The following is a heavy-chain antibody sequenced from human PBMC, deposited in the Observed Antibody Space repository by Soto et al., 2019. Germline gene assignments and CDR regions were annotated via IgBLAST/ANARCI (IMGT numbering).Heavy chain of an antibody. V-gene: IGHV4-59*01. CDR1: GGSISSYY. D-gene: IGHD3-22*01. J-gene: IGHJ4*02. Sequence: QVQLQESGPGLVKPSETLSLTCTVSGGSISSYYWSWIRQPPGKGLEWIGYIYYSGSTNYNPALKSRDTIAVDTSNNHLSLKLSSVTAADPAVYYCAGDYYDSSGLLDYWGQGTLVTVSS. CDR3: AGDYYDSSGLLDY. CDR2: IYYSGST.